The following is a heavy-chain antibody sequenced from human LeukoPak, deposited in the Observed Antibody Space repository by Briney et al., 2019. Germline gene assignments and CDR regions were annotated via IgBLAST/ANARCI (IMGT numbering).Heavy chain of an antibody. V-gene: IGHV4-39*07. CDR3: ARERADVYGSGSNTHHY. J-gene: IGHJ4*02. CDR1: GGSISSSSYY. D-gene: IGHD3-10*01. Sequence: SETLSLTCTVSGGSISSSSYYWGWIRQPPGKGLEWIGSIYYSGSTYYNPSLKSRVTISVDTSKNQFSLKLSSVTAADTAVYYCARERADVYGSGSNTHHYWGQGTLVTVSS. CDR2: IYYSGST.